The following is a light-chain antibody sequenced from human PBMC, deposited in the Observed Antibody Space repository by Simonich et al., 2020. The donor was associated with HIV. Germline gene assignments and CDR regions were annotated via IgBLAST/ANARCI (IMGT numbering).Light chain of an antibody. CDR3: SSYTTSNTWV. CDR2: EVT. V-gene: IGLV2-8*01. Sequence: QSALTQPPSASGSPGQSVTISCTGTSRDVGGPNYVSWYQQHPGKAPQLQRYEVTNRPSGDPDRFAGSKSGNTASLTISGLQAEDEADYYCSSYTTSNTWVFGGGTKLTVL. J-gene: IGLJ3*02. CDR1: SRDVGGPNY.